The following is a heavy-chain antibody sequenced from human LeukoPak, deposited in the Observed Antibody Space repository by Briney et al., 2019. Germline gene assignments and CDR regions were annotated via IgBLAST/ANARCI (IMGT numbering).Heavy chain of an antibody. V-gene: IGHV3-13*04. D-gene: IGHD3-9*01. Sequence: GGSLRLSCAASGFSFSNYDMHWVRQATGKGLEWVSAIGNGGDTHYTGSVKGRFTISRENAKNSLYLQMNSLRAGDTAVYYCARGNILTGYDYWGQGTLVTVSS. CDR1: GFSFSNYD. CDR2: IGNGGDT. J-gene: IGHJ4*02. CDR3: ARGNILTGYDY.